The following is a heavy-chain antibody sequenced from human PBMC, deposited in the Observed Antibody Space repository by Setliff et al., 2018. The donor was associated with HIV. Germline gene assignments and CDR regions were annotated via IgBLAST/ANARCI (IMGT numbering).Heavy chain of an antibody. D-gene: IGHD2-21*02. V-gene: IGHV4-39*01. CDR3: ARHYGAVKSVVTVVAKYFPH. CDR1: GGSIRGTSFY. Sequence: PSETLSLTCSVSGGSIRGTSFYWGWIRQPPGKGLEWIANIYYSGHAYYNPSLESRVSISVDTSKNQFSLKMTSVTAADTAVYYCARHYGAVKSVVTVVAKYFPHWGQGTLVTVSS. J-gene: IGHJ1*01. CDR2: IYYSGHA.